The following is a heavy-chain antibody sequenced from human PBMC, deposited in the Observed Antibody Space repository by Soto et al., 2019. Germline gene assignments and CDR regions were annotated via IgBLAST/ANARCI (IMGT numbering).Heavy chain of an antibody. J-gene: IGHJ3*02. Sequence: VGSMRLSCAASGFTVSNNYMYWVRQAPGKGLEWVSVIYSGGSTYHADSVKGRFTTSRDISKNTLYLQMNSLGAEDTAVYYCAMHEGGDRGGGAFDIWGQGTMVTVSS. CDR1: GFTVSNNY. V-gene: IGHV3-53*01. CDR2: IYSGGST. D-gene: IGHD3-16*01. CDR3: AMHEGGDRGGGAFDI.